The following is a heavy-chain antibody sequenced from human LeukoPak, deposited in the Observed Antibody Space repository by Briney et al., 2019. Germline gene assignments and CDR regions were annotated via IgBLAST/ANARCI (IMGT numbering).Heavy chain of an antibody. CDR3: AKDDRRVVVVAATDY. D-gene: IGHD2-15*01. CDR2: ISDSGDNT. Sequence: GGPLRLSCAASGFTFSSYAMSWVRQAPGKGLDWVSAISDSGDNTYYADSVKGRFTISRDISKNTLYLQMNSLRAEDTAIYYCAKDDRRVVVVAATDYWGQGTLVTVSS. CDR1: GFTFSSYA. V-gene: IGHV3-23*01. J-gene: IGHJ4*02.